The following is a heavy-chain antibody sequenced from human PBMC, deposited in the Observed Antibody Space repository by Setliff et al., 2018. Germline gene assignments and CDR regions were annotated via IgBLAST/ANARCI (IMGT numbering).Heavy chain of an antibody. CDR2: ISSSGSLI. CDR1: GFTFSDYY. CDR3: ATNPRKGRSGGYYYDDPYYFYMDV. V-gene: IGHV3-11*04. J-gene: IGHJ6*03. D-gene: IGHD3-22*01. Sequence: GGSLRLSCATSGFTFSDYYMSWIRQTPGKGLEWVAYISSSGSLIYYPDSVKGRFTISRDNAKNSLYLQLNSLRAEDTAVYYCATNPRKGRSGGYYYDDPYYFYMDVWGKGTTVTVS.